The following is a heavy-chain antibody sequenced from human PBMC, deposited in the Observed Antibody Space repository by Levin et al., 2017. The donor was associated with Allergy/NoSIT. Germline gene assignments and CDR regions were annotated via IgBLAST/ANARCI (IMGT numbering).Heavy chain of an antibody. Sequence: GESLKISCKASGYTFTGYYMHWVRQAPGQGLEWMGWINPNSGGTNYAQKFQGRVTMTRDTSISTAYMELSRLRSDDTAVYYCARDRPKIRTPSYMTTVTTYYGMDVWGQGTTVTVSS. V-gene: IGHV1-2*02. J-gene: IGHJ6*02. CDR2: INPNSGGT. CDR3: ARDRPKIRTPSYMTTVTTYYGMDV. CDR1: GYTFTGYY. D-gene: IGHD4-17*01.